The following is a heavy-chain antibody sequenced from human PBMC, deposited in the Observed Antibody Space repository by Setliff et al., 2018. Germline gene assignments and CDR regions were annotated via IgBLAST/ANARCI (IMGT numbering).Heavy chain of an antibody. CDR3: ARDGVYDSSGYYYWAAFDI. Sequence: PSETLSLTCTVSGGSISSHYWSWIRQPPGKGLEWIGSIYYSGSTNYNPSLKSLVTISVDTSKNQFSLKLSSVTAADTAVYYCARDGVYDSSGYYYWAAFDIWGQGTMVTVSS. CDR1: GGSISSHY. J-gene: IGHJ3*02. CDR2: IYYSGST. D-gene: IGHD3-22*01. V-gene: IGHV4-59*11.